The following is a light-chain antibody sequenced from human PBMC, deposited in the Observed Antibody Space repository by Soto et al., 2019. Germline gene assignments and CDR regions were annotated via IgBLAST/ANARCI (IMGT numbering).Light chain of an antibody. V-gene: IGKV3-20*01. CDR3: QQYGSSPRT. J-gene: IGKJ1*01. Sequence: EIVLTQSPATLSFSPGERATLSCRASQSISSYLVWYQQKRGQAPRLLIYEASNRATGIPARFSGSGSGTDFTLTISRLEPEDFAVYYCQQYGSSPRTFGQGTKVEIK. CDR2: EAS. CDR1: QSISSY.